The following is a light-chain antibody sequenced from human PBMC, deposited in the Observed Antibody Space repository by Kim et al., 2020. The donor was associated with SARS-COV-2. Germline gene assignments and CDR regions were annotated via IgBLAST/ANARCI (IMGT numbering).Light chain of an antibody. V-gene: IGLV1-44*01. Sequence: ELTQPPSASGTPGQRVTISCSGSSSNIGSNIVNWYQQLPGSAPKLLIYSNNHRPSGVPDRVSGSKSGTSASLAISGLQSEDEADYYCATWDDSLSGWVFGGGTQLTVL. CDR3: ATWDDSLSGWV. CDR2: SNN. J-gene: IGLJ3*02. CDR1: SSNIGSNI.